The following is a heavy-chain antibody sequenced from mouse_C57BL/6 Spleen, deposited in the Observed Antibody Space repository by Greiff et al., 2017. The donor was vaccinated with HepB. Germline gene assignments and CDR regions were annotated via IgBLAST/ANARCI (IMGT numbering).Heavy chain of an antibody. J-gene: IGHJ4*01. V-gene: IGHV1-80*01. CDR1: GYAFSSYW. CDR2: IYPGDGDT. CDR3: ARRYDYDDGYAMDY. D-gene: IGHD2-4*01. Sequence: VQLVESGAELVKPGASVKISCKASGYAFSSYWMNWVKQRPGKGLEWIGQIYPGDGDTNYNGKFKGKATLTADKSSSTAYMQLSSLTSEDSAVYFCARRYDYDDGYAMDYWGQGTSVTVSS.